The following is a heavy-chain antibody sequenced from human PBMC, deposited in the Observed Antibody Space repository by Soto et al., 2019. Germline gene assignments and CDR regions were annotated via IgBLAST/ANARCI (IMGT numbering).Heavy chain of an antibody. CDR2: ISYEGSHK. D-gene: IGHD6-19*01. J-gene: IGHJ5*02. V-gene: IGHV3-30*18. Sequence: QVLLVESGGGVVQPGRSLRLSCAASGFTFISYGMHWVRQAPGKGREWVAVISYEGSHKYYADSVKGRFTISRDNSQNTLYLPMNSLSAEDTAVYYCAKGAVAGINWFDPWGQGPLVTVSS. CDR1: GFTFISYG. CDR3: AKGAVAGINWFDP.